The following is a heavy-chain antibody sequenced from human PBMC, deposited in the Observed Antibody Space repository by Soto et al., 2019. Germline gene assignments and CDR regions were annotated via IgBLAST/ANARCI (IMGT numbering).Heavy chain of an antibody. J-gene: IGHJ5*02. Sequence: ASVKVSCKASGYTFTIYYMHWVRQAPGQGLECMGIINPSGGSTSYAQKFQGRVTMTRDTSTSTVYMELSSLRSEDTAVYYCARDRMVAAPWFGAHNWFDPWGQGTLVTVSS. CDR3: ARDRMVAAPWFGAHNWFDP. CDR2: INPSGGST. CDR1: GYTFTIYY. D-gene: IGHD2-15*01. V-gene: IGHV1-46*01.